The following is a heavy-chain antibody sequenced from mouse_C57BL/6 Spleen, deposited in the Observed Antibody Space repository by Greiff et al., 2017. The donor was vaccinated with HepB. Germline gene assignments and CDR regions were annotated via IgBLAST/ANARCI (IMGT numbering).Heavy chain of an antibody. Sequence: EVHLVESGGGLVQPGGSLSLSCAASGFTFTDYYMSWVRQPPGKALEWLGFIRNKANGYTAEYSASVKGRFTISRDNSQSILYLQMNALRAEDSATYYCARYSDYDVFAYWGQGTLVTVSA. CDR2: IRNKANGYTA. CDR3: ARYSDYDVFAY. J-gene: IGHJ3*01. D-gene: IGHD2-4*01. V-gene: IGHV7-3*01. CDR1: GFTFTDYY.